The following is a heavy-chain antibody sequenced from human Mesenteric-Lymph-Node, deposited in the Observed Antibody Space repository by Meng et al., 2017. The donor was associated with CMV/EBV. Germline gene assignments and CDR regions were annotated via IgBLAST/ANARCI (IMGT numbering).Heavy chain of an antibody. V-gene: IGHV4-39*07. Sequence: SISNSNFYWDWIRQPPGKGLEWIGSIHYRGRTNYNPSLKSRVTISVDTSNNQFSLRLTSVTAADTAVYYCARDGGAVAGPIYKWFDPWGQGTLVTVSS. D-gene: IGHD6-19*01. CDR1: SISNSNFY. CDR2: IHYRGRT. J-gene: IGHJ5*02. CDR3: ARDGGAVAGPIYKWFDP.